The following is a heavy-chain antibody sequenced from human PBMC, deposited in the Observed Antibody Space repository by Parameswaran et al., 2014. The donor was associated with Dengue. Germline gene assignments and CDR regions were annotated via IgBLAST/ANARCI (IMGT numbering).Heavy chain of an antibody. J-gene: IGHJ6*02. CDR3: ARSHYDFWSGYSAFMDV. D-gene: IGHD3-3*01. Sequence: WIRQPPGKGLEWIGSIYYSGSTYYNPSLKSRVTISVDTSKNQFSLKLSSVTAADTAVYYCARSHYDFWSGYSAFMDVWGQGTTVTVSS. CDR2: IYYSGST. V-gene: IGHV4-39*07.